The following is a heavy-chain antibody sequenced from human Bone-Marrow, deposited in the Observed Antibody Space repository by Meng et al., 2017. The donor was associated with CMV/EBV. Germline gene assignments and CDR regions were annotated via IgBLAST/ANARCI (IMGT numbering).Heavy chain of an antibody. CDR2: ISSSSSYI. D-gene: IGHD6-19*01. CDR1: GFTFSSYS. J-gene: IGHJ4*02. Sequence: GESLKISCAASGFTFSSYSMNWVRQAPGKGLEWVSSISSSSSYIYYADSVKGRFTISRDNAKNSLYLQMNSLRAEDTAVYYCARRGVAGTGGYYFDYWGQGTLVTVSS. CDR3: ARRGVAGTGGYYFDY. V-gene: IGHV3-21*01.